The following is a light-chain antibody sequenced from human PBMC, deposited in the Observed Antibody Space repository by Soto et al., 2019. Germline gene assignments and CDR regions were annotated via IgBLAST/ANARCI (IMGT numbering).Light chain of an antibody. CDR1: QSVSSSY. V-gene: IGKV3-20*01. J-gene: IGKJ4*01. CDR3: QQYSSSPLT. CDR2: GAS. Sequence: EIVVTQSPGTLSLSPGEGATLSCRASQSVSSSYLAWYQQKPFQAPRLLIYGASNRATGIPDRFSGSGSGTDFTLSINRLEPEDFAVYYCQQYSSSPLTFGGGTKVDIK.